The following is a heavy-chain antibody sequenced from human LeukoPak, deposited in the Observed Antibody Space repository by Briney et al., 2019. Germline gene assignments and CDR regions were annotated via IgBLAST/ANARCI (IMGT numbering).Heavy chain of an antibody. J-gene: IGHJ5*02. CDR1: GGSISSYY. Sequence: PSETLSLTCTVSGGSISSYYWSWIRQPPGNGLEWIGYIYYSGSTNYNPSLKSRVTISVDTSKNQFSLKLSSVTAADTAVYYCARGHSSSWDNWFDPWGQGTLVTVSS. V-gene: IGHV4-59*01. D-gene: IGHD6-13*01. CDR2: IYYSGST. CDR3: ARGHSSSWDNWFDP.